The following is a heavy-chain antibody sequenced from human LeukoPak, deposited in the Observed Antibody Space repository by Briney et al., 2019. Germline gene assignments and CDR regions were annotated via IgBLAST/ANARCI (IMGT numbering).Heavy chain of an antibody. V-gene: IGHV5-51*01. CDR1: GYSFTSYW. Sequence: GESLKISCKGSGYSFTSYWIGRVRQMPGKGLEWMGIIYPGDSDTRYSPSFQGQVTISADKSISTAYLQWSSLKASDTAMYYCARHLLENWKDRDYYYYMDVWGKGTTVTVSS. CDR2: IYPGDSDT. D-gene: IGHD1-1*01. J-gene: IGHJ6*03. CDR3: ARHLLENWKDRDYYYYMDV.